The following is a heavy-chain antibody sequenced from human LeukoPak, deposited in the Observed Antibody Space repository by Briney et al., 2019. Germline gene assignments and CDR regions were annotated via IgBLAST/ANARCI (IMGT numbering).Heavy chain of an antibody. Sequence: SETLSLTCTVSGGSISSYYWSWIRQPPGKGLEGIGHIYYSGSTNYNPSLKSRVTISVDTSKNQFSLKLSSVTAADTAVYYCARRSRDWFDPWGQGTLVTVSS. D-gene: IGHD2-15*01. CDR2: IYYSGST. J-gene: IGHJ5*02. CDR1: GGSISSYY. V-gene: IGHV4-59*08. CDR3: ARRSRDWFDP.